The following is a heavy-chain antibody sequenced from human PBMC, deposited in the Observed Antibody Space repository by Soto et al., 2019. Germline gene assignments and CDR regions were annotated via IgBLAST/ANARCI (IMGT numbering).Heavy chain of an antibody. CDR1: GFTFSSYG. V-gene: IGHV3-23*01. D-gene: IGHD1-26*01. CDR3: AKRAWGYFYFDY. J-gene: IGHJ4*02. Sequence: GGSLRLSCAASGFTFSSYGMHWVRQAPGKGLEWVSVISGSGGSTYYADSVKGRFTISRDNSKNTLYLQMNSLRAEDTAVYYCAKRAWGYFYFDYWGQGTLVTVSS. CDR2: ISGSGGST.